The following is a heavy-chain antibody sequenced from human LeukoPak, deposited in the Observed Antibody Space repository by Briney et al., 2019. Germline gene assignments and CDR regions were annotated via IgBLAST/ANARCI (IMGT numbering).Heavy chain of an antibody. CDR3: ARAGPKYCSGGSCYAGPY. J-gene: IGHJ4*02. CDR1: GATFSSYA. V-gene: IGHV1-69*13. CDR2: IIPIFGTA. Sequence: ASVKVSCKASGATFSSYAISWVRQAPGQGLEWMGGIIPIFGTANYAQKFQGRVTITADESTSTAYMELSSLRSEDTAVYYCARAGPKYCSGGSCYAGPYWGQGTLVTVSS. D-gene: IGHD2-15*01.